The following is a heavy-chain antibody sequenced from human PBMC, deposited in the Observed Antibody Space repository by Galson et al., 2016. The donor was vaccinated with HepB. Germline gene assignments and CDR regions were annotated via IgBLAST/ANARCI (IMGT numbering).Heavy chain of an antibody. D-gene: IGHD2-2*02. CDR1: GYTFTSYA. CDR3: ARDRKIYQLLYPGYYYGMDV. V-gene: IGHV1-3*01. J-gene: IGHJ6*02. Sequence: SVKVSCKASGYTFTSYAMHWVRQAPGQRLEWMGWINAGNGNTKNSQKFQGRVTITMDRSARTAYMELSGLRSEDTAVYYCARDRKIYQLLYPGYYYGMDVWGQGTTVTVSS. CDR2: INAGNGNT.